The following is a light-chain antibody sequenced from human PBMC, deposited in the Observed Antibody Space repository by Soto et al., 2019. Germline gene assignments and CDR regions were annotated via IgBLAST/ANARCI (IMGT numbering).Light chain of an antibody. CDR1: PSDIGAYNY. CDR2: DVT. Sequence: QAVLTQPASVSGSPGQSITISCSGTPSDIGAYNYVSWYQHLPGKAPKVIIYDVTNRPSGVSSRFSGSKSGITASLTISGLQAEDEANYYCGSYTISSTLMIFGGGTKVTGL. CDR3: GSYTISSTLMI. J-gene: IGLJ2*01. V-gene: IGLV2-14*03.